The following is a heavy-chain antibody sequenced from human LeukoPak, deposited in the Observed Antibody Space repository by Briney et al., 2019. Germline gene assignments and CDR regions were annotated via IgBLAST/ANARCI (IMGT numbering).Heavy chain of an antibody. CDR2: IYYSGST. V-gene: IGHV4-39*07. CDR1: GGSISSSSYY. CDR3: ARLDYGSGSSLDY. Sequence: PSETLSLTCTVSGGSISSSSYYWGWIRQPPGRGLEWIGNIYYSGSTYYNPSLKSRVTISVDTSKNQFSLKLSSVTAADTAVYYCARLDYGSGSSLDYRGQGTLVTVPS. D-gene: IGHD3-10*01. J-gene: IGHJ4*02.